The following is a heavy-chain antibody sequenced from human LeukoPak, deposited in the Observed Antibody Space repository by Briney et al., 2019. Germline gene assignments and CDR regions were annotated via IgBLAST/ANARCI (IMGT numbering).Heavy chain of an antibody. CDR3: ARGRNYYDSSRYYYEGDAFDI. CDR1: GYIFTSYY. V-gene: IGHV1-46*01. Sequence: ASVKVSCKASGYIFTSYYMYWVRQAPGQGLEWMGIINPSGGSIRYAQKFQGRVTMTRDTSTSTVYMELSSLRSEDTAVYYCARGRNYYDSSRYYYEGDAFDIWGQGTMVAVSS. J-gene: IGHJ3*02. CDR2: INPSGGSI. D-gene: IGHD3-22*01.